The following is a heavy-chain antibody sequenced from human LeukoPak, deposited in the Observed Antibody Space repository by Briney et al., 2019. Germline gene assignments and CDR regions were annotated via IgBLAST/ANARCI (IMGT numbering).Heavy chain of an antibody. CDR3: ARSNYDILTGYYSVYYFDY. V-gene: IGHV3-21*04. Sequence: TTGGSLRLSCAASGFTFSSYSMNWVRQAPGKGLEWVSSISSSSSYIYYADSVKGRFTISRDNAKNSLYLQMNSLRAEDTAVYYCARSNYDILTGYYSVYYFDYWGQGTLVTVSS. D-gene: IGHD3-9*01. CDR1: GFTFSSYS. J-gene: IGHJ4*02. CDR2: ISSSSSYI.